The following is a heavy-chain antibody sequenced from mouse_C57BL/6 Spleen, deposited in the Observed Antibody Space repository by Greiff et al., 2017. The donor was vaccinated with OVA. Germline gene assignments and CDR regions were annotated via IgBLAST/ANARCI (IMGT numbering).Heavy chain of an antibody. CDR2: IWTGGGT. V-gene: IGHV2-9-1*01. Sequence: VQVVESGPGLVAPSQSLSITCTVSGFSLTSYAISWVRQPPGKGLEWLGVIWTGGGTNYNSALKSRLSISKDNSKSQVFLKMNSLQTDDTARYYCARNFLGRREYAMDYWGQGTSVTVSS. CDR1: GFSLTSYA. D-gene: IGHD3-1*01. CDR3: ARNFLGRREYAMDY. J-gene: IGHJ4*01.